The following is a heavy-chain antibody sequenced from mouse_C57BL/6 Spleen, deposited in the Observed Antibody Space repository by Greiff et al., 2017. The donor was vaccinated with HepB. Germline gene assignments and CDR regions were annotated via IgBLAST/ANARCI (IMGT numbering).Heavy chain of an antibody. CDR2: IDPSDSYT. CDR3: ARCYGSSHGYFDV. V-gene: IGHV1-50*01. CDR1: GYTFTSYW. D-gene: IGHD1-1*01. J-gene: IGHJ1*03. Sequence: VQLQQPGAELVKPGASVKLSCKASGYTFTSYWMQWVKQRPGQGLEWIGEIDPSDSYTNYNQKFKGKATLTVDTSSSTAYMQLSSLTSEDSAVYYCARCYGSSHGYFDVWGTGTTVTVSS.